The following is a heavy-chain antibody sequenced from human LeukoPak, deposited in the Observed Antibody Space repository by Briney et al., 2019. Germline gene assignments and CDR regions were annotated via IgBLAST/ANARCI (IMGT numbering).Heavy chain of an antibody. V-gene: IGHV1-46*01. CDR1: GYTFTSYY. J-gene: IGHJ3*02. Sequence: GASVKVSCKASGYTFTSYYMHWVRQAPGQGLEWMGIINPSGGSTSYAQKFQGRVTMTRDMSTSTVYMELSSLRSEDTAVYYCARDLYSGSDADASDIWGQGTMVTVSS. CDR3: ARDLYSGSDADASDI. CDR2: INPSGGST. D-gene: IGHD1-26*01.